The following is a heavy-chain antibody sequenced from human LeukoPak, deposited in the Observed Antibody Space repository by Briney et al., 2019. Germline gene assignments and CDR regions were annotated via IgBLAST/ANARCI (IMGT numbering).Heavy chain of an antibody. CDR1: GGSISSSSYY. Sequence: SETLSLTCTVSGGSISSSSYYWGWIRQPPGKGLEWIGSIYYSGSTNYNPSLKSRVTISVDTSKNQFSLKLSSVTAADTAVYYCARSSRSSFGDVIEDYWGQGTLVTVSS. CDR3: ARSSRSSFGDVIEDY. V-gene: IGHV4-39*07. J-gene: IGHJ4*02. CDR2: IYYSGST. D-gene: IGHD3-10*01.